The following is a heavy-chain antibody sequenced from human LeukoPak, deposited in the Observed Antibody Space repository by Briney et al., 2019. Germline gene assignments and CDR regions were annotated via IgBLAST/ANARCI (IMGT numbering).Heavy chain of an antibody. J-gene: IGHJ4*02. CDR3: ARRYSSSHLDY. CDR1: GFTLSIYW. V-gene: IGHV3-74*01. D-gene: IGHD6-6*01. Sequence: GGSLRLSCAASGFTLSIYWMHWVRHAPGEGVVWCSRINSDESRTSYADSLKDRFNITRDNTKNTLYLQMNSLRAEDTAVYYCARRYSSSHLDYWGQGTRVSVSS. CDR2: INSDESRT.